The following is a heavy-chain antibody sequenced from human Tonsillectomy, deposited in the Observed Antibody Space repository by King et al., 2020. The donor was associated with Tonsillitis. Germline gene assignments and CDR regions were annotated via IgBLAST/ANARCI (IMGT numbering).Heavy chain of an antibody. D-gene: IGHD3-22*01. CDR2: IKQDGSEK. V-gene: IGHV3-7*01. Sequence: VQLVESGGGLVQPGGSLRLSCAASEFTFNRYWMNWVRQAPGKGLELVANIKQDGSEKYYVDSVKGRFTISRDNAKNSLYLQMNSLRAEDTAVYYCARDILLSGYYPIYVDYWGQGTLVTVSS. CDR1: EFTFNRYW. CDR3: ARDILLSGYYPIYVDY. J-gene: IGHJ4*02.